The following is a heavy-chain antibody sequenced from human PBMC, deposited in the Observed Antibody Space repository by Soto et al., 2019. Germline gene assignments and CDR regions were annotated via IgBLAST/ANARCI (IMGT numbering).Heavy chain of an antibody. CDR2: ISGTGDST. V-gene: IGHV3-23*01. Sequence: PGGSLRLSCAASGFTFSRYGMSWVRQAPGKGLEWVSAISGTGDSTYYADSVKGRFTISADRGRNSVFLQLNSLRDEDTAVYYCVRDRDLGGDMAHGDFWGQGTLVTVSS. J-gene: IGHJ4*01. CDR1: GFTFSRYG. D-gene: IGHD2-21*01. CDR3: VRDRDLGGDMAHGDF.